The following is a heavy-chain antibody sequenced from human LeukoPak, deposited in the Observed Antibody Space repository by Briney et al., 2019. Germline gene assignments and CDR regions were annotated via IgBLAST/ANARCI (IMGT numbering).Heavy chain of an antibody. Sequence: ASVKVSCKASGYTFTGYYMHWVRQAPGQGLEWMGWINPNSGGTNYAQKFQGWVTMSRDTSISTAYMELSRLRSDDTAVYYCARDLGNYYGSGSRHQFDYWGQGTLVTVSS. CDR2: INPNSGGT. CDR1: GYTFTGYY. D-gene: IGHD3-10*01. V-gene: IGHV1-2*04. J-gene: IGHJ4*02. CDR3: ARDLGNYYGSGSRHQFDY.